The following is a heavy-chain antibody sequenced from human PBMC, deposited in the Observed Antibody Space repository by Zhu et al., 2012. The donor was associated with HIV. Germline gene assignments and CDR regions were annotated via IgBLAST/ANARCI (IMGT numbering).Heavy chain of an antibody. V-gene: IGHV4-38-2*01. D-gene: IGHD5-12*01. CDR2: IYHSGST. CDR1: GYSISSGYY. Sequence: QVQLQESGPGLVKPSETLSLTCAVSGYSISSGYYWGWIRQPPGKGLEWIGSIYHSGSTYYNPSLKSRVTISVDTSKNQFSLKLSSVTAADTAVYYCAGIVATTDAFDIWGQGTMVTVSS. CDR3: AGIVATTDAFDI. J-gene: IGHJ3*02.